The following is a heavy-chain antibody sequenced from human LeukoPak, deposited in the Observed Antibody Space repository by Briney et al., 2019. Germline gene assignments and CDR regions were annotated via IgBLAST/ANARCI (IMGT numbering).Heavy chain of an antibody. Sequence: VASVKVSCKSSEYTFTNYAIHWVRQAPGQRPEWMGWINAVNGNTKYSEEFQGRVTITRDTSASTAYMELSSLRSEDTAVYYCARDRAPKTVTSEVDAFDIWGQGTMVTVSA. CDR1: EYTFTNYA. J-gene: IGHJ3*02. V-gene: IGHV1-3*01. CDR3: ARDRAPKTVTSEVDAFDI. CDR2: INAVNGNT. D-gene: IGHD4-17*01.